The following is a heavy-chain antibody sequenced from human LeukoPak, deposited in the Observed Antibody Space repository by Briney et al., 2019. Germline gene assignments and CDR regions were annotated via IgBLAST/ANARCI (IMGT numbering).Heavy chain of an antibody. CDR1: GFTFSSYA. D-gene: IGHD3-22*01. CDR2: ISGSDTST. Sequence: GGSLRLSCAASGFTFSSYAMSWVRQAPGKGLEWVSGISGSDTSTYYADSVKGRFTISRDNSKNTLYLQMNSLRAEDTAVYYCANPANYYDSSGYYYFWGQGTLVTVSS. CDR3: ANPANYYDSSGYYYF. V-gene: IGHV3-23*01. J-gene: IGHJ4*02.